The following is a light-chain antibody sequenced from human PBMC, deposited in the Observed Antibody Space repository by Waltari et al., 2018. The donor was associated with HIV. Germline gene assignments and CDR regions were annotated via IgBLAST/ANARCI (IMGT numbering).Light chain of an antibody. J-gene: IGLJ3*02. CDR3: SSYTSSSTLV. V-gene: IGLV2-14*01. Sequence: QSALTQPASVSGSPGQSITISCTGTSGDVGGYNYVSWYQQHPGKAPKLMIYEVSKRPSGVSNRFTGSKSGNTACLTISGLQAEDEADYYCSSYTSSSTLVFGGGTKLTVL. CDR1: SGDVGGYNY. CDR2: EVS.